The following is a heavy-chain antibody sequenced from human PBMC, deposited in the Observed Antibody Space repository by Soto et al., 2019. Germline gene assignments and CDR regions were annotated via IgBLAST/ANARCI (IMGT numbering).Heavy chain of an antibody. D-gene: IGHD6-19*01. J-gene: IGHJ4*02. Sequence: QVQLQESGPGLVKPSGTLSLTCAVSGDSVSSNYYWCWVRQSPGKGLEWIGEIYPSGTTNYNPSPKXXVTISLDKSNNQFPLNLISVAAAHTAVYFCARSAGWYAIHSWGPGTLVTVSS. CDR1: GDSVSSNYY. CDR3: ARSAGWYAIHS. CDR2: IYPSGTT. V-gene: IGHV4-4*02.